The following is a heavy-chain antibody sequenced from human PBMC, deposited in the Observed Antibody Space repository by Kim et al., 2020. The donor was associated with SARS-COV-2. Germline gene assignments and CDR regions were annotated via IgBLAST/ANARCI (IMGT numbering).Heavy chain of an antibody. Sequence: GGSLRLSCAASGFIASSNYMSWVRQAPGKGLEWVSLIYSDGNKYYADSVKGRFTISRHNSKNTLYLQMNSLRAEDTAVYYCASRAGSGSFYPSDAFDIWGQGTMVTVSS. CDR2: IYSDGNK. V-gene: IGHV3-53*04. D-gene: IGHD3-10*01. CDR3: ASRAGSGSFYPSDAFDI. CDR1: GFIASSNY. J-gene: IGHJ3*02.